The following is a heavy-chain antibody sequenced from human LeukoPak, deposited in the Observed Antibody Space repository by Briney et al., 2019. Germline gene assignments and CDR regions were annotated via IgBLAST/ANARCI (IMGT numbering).Heavy chain of an antibody. CDR2: IYSGGGT. CDR1: GFTVSSNY. J-gene: IGHJ5*02. Sequence: GGSLRLSCAASGFTVSSNYMSWVRQAPGKGLEWVSVIYSGGGTYYTDSVKGRFTISRDSSKNTLYLQMNSLRAGDTAVYYCARVARYNWFDPWGQGTLVSLSS. CDR3: ARVARYNWFDP. V-gene: IGHV3-53*01.